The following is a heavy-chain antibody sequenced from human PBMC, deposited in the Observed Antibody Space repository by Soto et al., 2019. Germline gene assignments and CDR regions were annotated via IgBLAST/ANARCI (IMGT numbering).Heavy chain of an antibody. CDR3: GRVVGYGDVVEP. Sequence: EVYLVESGGGLVQPGESLRLSCAASGFTFSKYWMNWVRQAPGKGLQWVANIKGDGTTESYSDSVKGRFTISRDNAKKLLYLQMYSLRVDDTAVYYCGRVVGYGDVVEPWGQGTLVTVSS. CDR2: IKGDGTTE. V-gene: IGHV3-7*03. D-gene: IGHD4-17*01. CDR1: GFTFSKYW. J-gene: IGHJ5*02.